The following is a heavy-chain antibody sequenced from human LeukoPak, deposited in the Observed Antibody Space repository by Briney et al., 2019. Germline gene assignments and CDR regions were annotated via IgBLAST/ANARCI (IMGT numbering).Heavy chain of an antibody. Sequence: AGGSLRLSCAASGFTFSTFAMNWVRQAPGKGLEWVSSISSRGGATYYADSVKGRFTISRDNSNNTLYLQMNSLRAEDTAVYFCANGFCGGGICYQVLDSWGQGTLVAVSS. V-gene: IGHV3-23*01. CDR1: GFTFSTFA. CDR2: ISSRGGAT. CDR3: ANGFCGGGICYQVLDS. D-gene: IGHD2-15*01. J-gene: IGHJ4*02.